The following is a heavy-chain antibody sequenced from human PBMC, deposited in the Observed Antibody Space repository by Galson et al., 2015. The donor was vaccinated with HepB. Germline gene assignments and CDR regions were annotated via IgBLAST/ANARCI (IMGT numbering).Heavy chain of an antibody. J-gene: IGHJ1*01. CDR2: IRFDESNK. CDR1: GFSFSDYG. Sequence: SLRLSCAASGFSFSDYGMHWARQAPGKGLEWVAFIRFDESNKYYADSVKGRFTISRDKPKNTLYLQMNSLRAEDTAVYYCAKDQPVLHHWGQGTLVTVSS. CDR3: AKDQPVLHH. V-gene: IGHV3-30*02.